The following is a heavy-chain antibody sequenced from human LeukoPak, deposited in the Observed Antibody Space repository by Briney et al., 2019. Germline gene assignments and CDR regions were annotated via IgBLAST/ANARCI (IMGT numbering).Heavy chain of an antibody. D-gene: IGHD5-24*01. J-gene: IGHJ2*01. CDR3: ARLRRQSRDGYPVDYFWYFDL. CDR1: GSISGYY. V-gene: IGHV4-4*09. Sequence: SETLSLTCTVSGSISGYYWSWIRQPPGKGLEWIGYIYTSGSTNYNPSLKSRVTISVDTSKNQFSLKLSSVTAADTAVYYCARLRRQSRDGYPVDYFWYFDLWGRGTLVTVSS. CDR2: IYTSGST.